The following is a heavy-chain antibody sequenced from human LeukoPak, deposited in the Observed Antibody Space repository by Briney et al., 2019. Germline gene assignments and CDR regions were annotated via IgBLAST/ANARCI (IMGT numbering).Heavy chain of an antibody. V-gene: IGHV3-48*04. CDR2: ISSSSSTI. Sequence: GGSLRLSCAASGFTFSSYSMNWVRQAPGKGLEWVSYISSSSSTIYYADSVKGRFTISRDNAKNSLYLQMNSLRAEDMAVYYCASPAMVRGVIITEDYWGQGTLVTVSS. D-gene: IGHD3-10*01. CDR3: ASPAMVRGVIITEDY. J-gene: IGHJ4*02. CDR1: GFTFSSYS.